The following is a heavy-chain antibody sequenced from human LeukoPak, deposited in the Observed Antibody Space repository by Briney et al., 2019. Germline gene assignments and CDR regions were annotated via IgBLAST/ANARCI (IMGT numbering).Heavy chain of an antibody. CDR2: MYYSGST. Sequence: SETLSLTCTVSGGSISNYYWNWIRQPPGKGLEWIGYMYYSGSTNYNPSLKSRVTISVDTSKNQFSLKLSSVTAADTAVYYCASLYSGSYDTGSFDYFNYWGQGTLVTVSS. V-gene: IGHV4-59*01. CDR3: ASLYSGSYDTGSFDYFNY. D-gene: IGHD1-26*01. J-gene: IGHJ4*02. CDR1: GGSISNYY.